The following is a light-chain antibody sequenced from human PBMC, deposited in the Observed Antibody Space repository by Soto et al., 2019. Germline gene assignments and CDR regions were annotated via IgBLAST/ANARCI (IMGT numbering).Light chain of an antibody. CDR3: SSYSRSSFYV. Sequence: QSALTQPASVSGSPGQSITISCTGTSSDVGGYIYVSWYQQHPGKAPKLMIYEVSNRPSGVSNRFSGSKSGNTASLTISGLQAEDEADYYCSSYSRSSFYVFGTGTKLT. J-gene: IGLJ1*01. CDR1: SSDVGGYIY. V-gene: IGLV2-14*01. CDR2: EVS.